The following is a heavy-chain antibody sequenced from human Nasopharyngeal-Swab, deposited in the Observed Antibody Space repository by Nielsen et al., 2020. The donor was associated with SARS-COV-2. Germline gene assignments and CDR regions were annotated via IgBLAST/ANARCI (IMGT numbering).Heavy chain of an antibody. CDR2: ISSSGSTI. Sequence: GGSLRLSCAASGFTFSDYYMSWIRQAPGKGLEWVSYISSSGSTIYYADSVKGRFTISRDNAKNSLYLQMNSLRAEDTAVYYCARDSDYYGSGSYYNRLGYWGQGTLVTVSS. V-gene: IGHV3-11*01. CDR3: ARDSDYYGSGSYYNRLGY. CDR1: GFTFSDYY. J-gene: IGHJ4*02. D-gene: IGHD3-10*01.